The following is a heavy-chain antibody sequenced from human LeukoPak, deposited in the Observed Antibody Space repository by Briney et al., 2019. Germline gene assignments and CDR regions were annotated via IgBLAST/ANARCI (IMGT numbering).Heavy chain of an antibody. CDR2: INHSGST. D-gene: IGHD3-10*01. CDR1: GGSFSGYY. J-gene: IGHJ4*02. CDR3: ARDPGYYGSGSRGAFDY. V-gene: IGHV4-34*01. Sequence: SETLSLTCAVYGGSFSGYYWSWIRQPPGKGLEWIGEINHSGSTNYNPSLKSRVTISVDTSKDQFSLKLSSVTAADTAVYYCARDPGYYGSGSRGAFDYWGQGTLVTVSS.